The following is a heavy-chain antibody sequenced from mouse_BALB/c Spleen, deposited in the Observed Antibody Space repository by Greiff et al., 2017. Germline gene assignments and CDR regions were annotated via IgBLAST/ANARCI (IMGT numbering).Heavy chain of an antibody. D-gene: IGHD2-10*02. V-gene: IGHV5-4*02. Sequence: EVQVVESGGGLVKPGGSLKLSCAASGFTFSDYYMYWVRQTPEKRLEWVATISDGGSYTYYTDSVKGRFTISRDNAKNNLYLQMSRLKSEDTAMYSGARDRYGHYFYAMDYWGQGTSVTVSS. CDR2: ISDGGSYT. J-gene: IGHJ4*01. CDR3: ARDRYGHYFYAMDY. CDR1: GFTFSDYY.